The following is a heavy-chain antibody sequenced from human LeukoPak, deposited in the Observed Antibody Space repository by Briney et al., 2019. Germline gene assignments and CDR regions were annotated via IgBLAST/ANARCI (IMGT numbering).Heavy chain of an antibody. CDR2: IYPGDSDT. CDR1: GYSFTSYW. V-gene: IGHV5-51*01. D-gene: IGHD2-21*02. J-gene: IGHJ3*02. Sequence: GESLKISCKGSGYSFTSYWIGWVRQMPGKGLEWMGIIYPGDSDTRYSPSFQGQVTISADKSISTAYLQWSSLKASDTAMYYCARHWCGDCYSYDAFDIWGQGTMVTVSS. CDR3: ARHWCGDCYSYDAFDI.